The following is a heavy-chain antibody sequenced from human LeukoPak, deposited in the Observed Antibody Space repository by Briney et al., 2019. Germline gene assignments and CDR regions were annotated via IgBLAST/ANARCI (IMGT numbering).Heavy chain of an antibody. Sequence: ASVKVSCKASGGTFSSYAISWVRQAPGQGLDWMGGIIPIFGTANYAQKFQGRVTITADESTSTAYMELSSLRSEDTAVYYCARAMYSSSWQTQFDYWGQGTLVTVSS. V-gene: IGHV1-69*01. CDR1: GGTFSSYA. CDR2: IIPIFGTA. D-gene: IGHD6-13*01. CDR3: ARAMYSSSWQTQFDY. J-gene: IGHJ4*02.